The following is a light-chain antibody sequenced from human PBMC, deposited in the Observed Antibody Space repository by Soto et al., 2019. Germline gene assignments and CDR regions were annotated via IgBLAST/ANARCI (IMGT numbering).Light chain of an antibody. CDR2: GAS. Sequence: IQLTQSPSSLSASVGDRVTITCRASQGISSYLAWYQQKPGKAPKLLIYGASTLEGAVPFRFSGSGSGTDFTLTSSSLQPEDFATYYCQQLNTYPITFGQGTRLEIK. J-gene: IGKJ5*01. CDR1: QGISSY. V-gene: IGKV1-9*01. CDR3: QQLNTYPIT.